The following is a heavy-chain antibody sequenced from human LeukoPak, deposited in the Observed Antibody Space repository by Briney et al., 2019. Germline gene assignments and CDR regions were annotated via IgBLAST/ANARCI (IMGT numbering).Heavy chain of an antibody. V-gene: IGHV1-3*01. CDR2: INAGNGNT. CDR1: GYTFTSYA. Sequence: ASVKVSCKASGYTFTSYAMHWVRQAPGQRLEWMGWINAGNGNTKYSQKFQSRVTITRDTSASTAYMELSSLRSEDTAVYYCARDIGYGDRNWVDPWGQGTLVTVSS. J-gene: IGHJ5*02. D-gene: IGHD4-17*01. CDR3: ARDIGYGDRNWVDP.